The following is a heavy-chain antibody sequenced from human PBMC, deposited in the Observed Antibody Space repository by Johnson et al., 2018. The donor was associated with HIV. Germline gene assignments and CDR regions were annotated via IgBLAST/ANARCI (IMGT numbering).Heavy chain of an antibody. V-gene: IGHV3-30*18. D-gene: IGHD2-15*01. CDR3: AKEGSSSPWAFDI. CDR1: GFTFSSYG. J-gene: IGHJ3*02. Sequence: QVQLVESGGGLIQPGRSLRLSCAASGFTFSSYGMHWVRQAPAKGLEWVAVISYDGSNKYYADSVKGRFTISRDNSKNTLYLQMNNLRPEDTALYYCAKEGSSSPWAFDIWGQGTMVTVSS. CDR2: ISYDGSNK.